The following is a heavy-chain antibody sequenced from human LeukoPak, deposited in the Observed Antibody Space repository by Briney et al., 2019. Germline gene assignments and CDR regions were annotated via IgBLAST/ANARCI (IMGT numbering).Heavy chain of an antibody. V-gene: IGHV4-39*01. CDR1: GGSTSSTIYY. CDR3: ASTIFGVVTDGS. D-gene: IGHD3-3*01. J-gene: IGHJ4*02. Sequence: SETLSLTCTVSGGSTSSTIYYWGWIRQPPGKGLEWIGSIHYSGSTYYNPSLKSRVTISVDTSKNQFSLKLSSVTAADTAVYYCASTIFGVVTDGSWGQGTLVTVSS. CDR2: IHYSGST.